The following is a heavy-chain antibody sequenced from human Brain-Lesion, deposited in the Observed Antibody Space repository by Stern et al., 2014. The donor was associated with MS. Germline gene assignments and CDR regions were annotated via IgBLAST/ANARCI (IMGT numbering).Heavy chain of an antibody. CDR2: ISGSGGTT. J-gene: IGHJ4*02. D-gene: IGHD6-19*01. V-gene: IGHV3-23*04. CDR3: AKDRRREIAVAGTVDY. Sequence: QLVQSGGGLVQPGGSLRLSCAASGFPFRSYAMSWVRQAPGKGLEWVSGISGSGGTTHHPDPVKGRFTMSRDNSKNALYLQMNSRRAEDTAVYDCAKDRRREIAVAGTVDYWGQGTLVTVSS. CDR1: GFPFRSYA.